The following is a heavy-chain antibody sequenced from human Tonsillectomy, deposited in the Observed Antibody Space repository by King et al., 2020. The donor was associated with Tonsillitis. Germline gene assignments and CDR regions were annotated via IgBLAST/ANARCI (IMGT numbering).Heavy chain of an antibody. CDR1: GFTFSTYA. CDR3: SKESPYSGNYRFYYFDY. V-gene: IGHV3-23*04. CDR2: ISGRDTRT. D-gene: IGHD1-26*01. Sequence: VQLVESGGGLVQPGGSLRLSCEASGFTFSTYAMSWVRQAPGKGPEWVSAISGRDTRTFYADSVKGWFTISRDDSKNTVSLQMSSLRAEDTAVYYCSKESPYSGNYRFYYFDYWGQGTLVTVSS. J-gene: IGHJ4*02.